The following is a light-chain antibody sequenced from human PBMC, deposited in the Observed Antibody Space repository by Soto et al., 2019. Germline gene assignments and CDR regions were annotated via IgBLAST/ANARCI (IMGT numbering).Light chain of an antibody. CDR3: QQYSYWPPST. CDR1: QSIGSK. Sequence: EIVMTQSPATLSVSPGERATLSCKASQSIGSKLAWYQQKPGQAPRLLIYGASTRANGSPARFSGSGSGTEFTLTISGLLSEDFAVYHCQQYSYWPPSTFGQGTKVEIK. J-gene: IGKJ1*01. CDR2: GAS. V-gene: IGKV3-15*01.